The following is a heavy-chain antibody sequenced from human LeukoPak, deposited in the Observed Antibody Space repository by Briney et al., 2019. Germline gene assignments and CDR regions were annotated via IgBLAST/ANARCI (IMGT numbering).Heavy chain of an antibody. V-gene: IGHV1-69*04. D-gene: IGHD3-22*01. J-gene: IGHJ4*02. Sequence: ASVKVSCKASGGTFSSYAISWVRQAPGQGLEWMGRIIPILGIANYAQKFQGRVTMTTDTSTSTAYMELRSLRSDDTAVYYCARDALGYYDSSGYDYWGQGTLVTVSS. CDR3: ARDALGYYDSSGYDY. CDR2: IIPILGIA. CDR1: GGTFSSYA.